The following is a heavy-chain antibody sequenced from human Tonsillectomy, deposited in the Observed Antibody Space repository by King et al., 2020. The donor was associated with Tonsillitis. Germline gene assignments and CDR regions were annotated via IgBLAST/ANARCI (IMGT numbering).Heavy chain of an antibody. CDR2: IDHSGST. J-gene: IGHJ5*01. Sequence: VQLQQWGAGLLKPSETLSLTCAVYGGSFSGYYWSWIRQPPGKGLEWIGEIDHSGSTNYNPSLKSRVTTSVDPSKNQFSLKVTSVTAADTAVYYCASISSDSWGQGTLVTVSS. CDR1: GGSFSGYY. V-gene: IGHV4-34*01. CDR3: ASISSDS.